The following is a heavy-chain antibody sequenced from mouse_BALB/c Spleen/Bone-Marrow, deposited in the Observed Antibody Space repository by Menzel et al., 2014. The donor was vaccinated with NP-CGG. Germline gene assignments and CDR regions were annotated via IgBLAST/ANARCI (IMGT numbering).Heavy chain of an antibody. V-gene: IGHV1S137*01. CDR2: ISTYYGDA. J-gene: IGHJ4*01. Sequence: VNVVESGAELVRPGVSVKISCKGSGYTFTDYAMHWVKQSHAKSLEWIGVISTYYGDANYNQKFKGKATMTVDKSSSTAYMELARLTSEDSAIYYCARGWGRNGNSGGARDYWVQGPSAPVSS. CDR3: ARGWGRNGNSGGARDY. CDR1: GYTFTDYA. D-gene: IGHD2-1*01.